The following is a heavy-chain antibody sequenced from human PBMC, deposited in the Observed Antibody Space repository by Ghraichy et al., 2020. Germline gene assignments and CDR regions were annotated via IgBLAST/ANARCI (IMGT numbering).Heavy chain of an antibody. CDR3: ARGGSGWYFDY. CDR2: TFHRSKWYN. CDR1: GDNVASSSAA. V-gene: IGHV6-1*01. J-gene: IGHJ4*02. Sequence: SQTLSLTCDISGDNVASSSAAWNWIRQSPSGTFEWLGRTFHRSKWYNDYAVSVKSRIAVTPDTSKNQFSMQLNSVTPEDTAVYYCARGGSGWYFDYWGPGTLVTVSS. D-gene: IGHD6-19*01.